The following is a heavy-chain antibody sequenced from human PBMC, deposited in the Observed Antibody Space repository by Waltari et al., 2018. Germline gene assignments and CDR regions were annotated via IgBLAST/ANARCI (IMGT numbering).Heavy chain of an antibody. J-gene: IGHJ5*02. V-gene: IGHV4-38-2*02. CDR2: IYHSGGT. D-gene: IGHD5-12*01. CDR3: ARLDRYSDYNWFDP. CDR1: GYSINNGSY. Sequence: QVQLQESGPGLVKPSEPLSLTCTVSGYSINNGSYWGWIRQPPGKGLEWIGTIYHSGGTKYNPSLKSRVTISVDTSKNQFSRKLTSVTAADAAVYYCARLDRYSDYNWFDPWGQGTLVTVSS.